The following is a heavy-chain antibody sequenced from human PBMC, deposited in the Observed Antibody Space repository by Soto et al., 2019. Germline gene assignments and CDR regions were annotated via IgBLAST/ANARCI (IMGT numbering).Heavy chain of an antibody. CDR1: GYTFTSYG. Sequence: QVQLVQSGAEVKKPGASVKVSCKASGYTFTSYGISWVRQAPGQGLEWMGWISAYNGNTNYAQKLQGRVTMTTDTSTRSAYMELRSLSSDDTAVYYCARANGSGWYSYYNYGMDVWGQGTTVTVSS. CDR3: ARANGSGWYSYYNYGMDV. CDR2: ISAYNGNT. D-gene: IGHD6-19*01. J-gene: IGHJ6*02. V-gene: IGHV1-18*01.